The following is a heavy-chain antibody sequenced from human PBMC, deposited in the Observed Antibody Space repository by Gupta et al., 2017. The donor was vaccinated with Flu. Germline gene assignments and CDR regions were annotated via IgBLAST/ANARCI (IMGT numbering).Heavy chain of an antibody. J-gene: IGHJ6*02. Sequence: EVQLVESGGGLVQPGGSLRLSCVVSGFTSSNYWMHWVRQVPGKGLVWVSNIDGDGTETKYADSVRGRFTVSRDNAKNTVYLQMTGLRFEDTAIFYCARGNYGMDVWGQGTTVTVSS. CDR1: GFTSSNYW. V-gene: IGHV3-74*03. CDR3: ARGNYGMDV. CDR2: IDGDGTET.